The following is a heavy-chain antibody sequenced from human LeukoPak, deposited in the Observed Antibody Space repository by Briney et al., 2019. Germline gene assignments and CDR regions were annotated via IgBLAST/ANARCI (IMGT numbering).Heavy chain of an antibody. CDR3: ASPGGYDYVWGSYRDRDY. CDR2: ISYDGSNK. Sequence: GRSLRLSCAASGFTFSSYGMHWVRQAPGKGLEWVAVISYDGSNKYYADSVKGRFTISRDNSKNTLYLQMNSLRAEDTAVYYCASPGGYDYVWGSYRDRDYWGQGTLVTVSS. CDR1: GFTFSSYG. D-gene: IGHD3-16*02. J-gene: IGHJ4*02. V-gene: IGHV3-30*03.